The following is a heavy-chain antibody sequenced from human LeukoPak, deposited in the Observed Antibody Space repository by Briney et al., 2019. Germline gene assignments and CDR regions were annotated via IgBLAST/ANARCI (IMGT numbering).Heavy chain of an antibody. V-gene: IGHV4-30-4*01. CDR2: IYYSGST. CDR1: GGSISSGDYY. J-gene: IGHJ3*02. Sequence: PSQTLSLPCTVSGGSISSGDYYWSWIRQPPGKGLEWIGYIYYSGSTYYNPSLKSRVTISVDTSKNQFSLKLSSVTAADTAVYYCARGGTNDAFDIWGQGTMVTVSS. CDR3: ARGGTNDAFDI. D-gene: IGHD1-1*01.